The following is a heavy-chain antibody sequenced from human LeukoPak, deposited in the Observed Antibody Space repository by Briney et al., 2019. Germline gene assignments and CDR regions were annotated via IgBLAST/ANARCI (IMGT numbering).Heavy chain of an antibody. D-gene: IGHD3-10*01. CDR2: ISSSSSSYT. J-gene: IGHJ4*02. Sequence: PGGSLRLSCAASGFTLSDCYMSWIRQSPGKGLEWVSYISSSSSSYTNYADSVKGRFTISRDNAKNSLYLQMNSLRDEDTAVYYCARGLGYYGSGSYCLDYWGQGTLVTVSS. CDR3: ARGLGYYGSGSYCLDY. CDR1: GFTLSDCY. V-gene: IGHV3-11*06.